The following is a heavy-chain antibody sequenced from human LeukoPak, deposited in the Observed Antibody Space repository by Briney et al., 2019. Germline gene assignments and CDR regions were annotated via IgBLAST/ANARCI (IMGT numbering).Heavy chain of an antibody. CDR2: ISAYNGNT. CDR1: GYTFTSYG. J-gene: IGHJ4*02. Sequence: RASVKVSCKASGYTFTSYGISWVRQAPGQGLEWMGWISAYNGNTNYAQKLQGRVTMTTDTSTSTAYTELRSLRSDDTAVYYCARVGQQLVLNYWGQGTLVTVSS. D-gene: IGHD6-13*01. V-gene: IGHV1-18*01. CDR3: ARVGQQLVLNY.